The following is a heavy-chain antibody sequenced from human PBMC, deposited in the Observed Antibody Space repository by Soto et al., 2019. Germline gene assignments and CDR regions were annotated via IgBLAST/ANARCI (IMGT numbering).Heavy chain of an antibody. CDR2: INPNSGGT. CDR1: DKTFLSYG. D-gene: IGHD1-26*01. J-gene: IGHJ4*02. V-gene: IGHV1-2*02. CDR3: ARELVGATTGFDY. Sequence: GASVKVSCKASDKTFLSYGISWVRQAPGQGLEWMGWINPNSGGTNYAQKFQGRVTMTRDTSISTAYMELSRLRSDDTAVYYCARELVGATTGFDYWGQGTLVTVSS.